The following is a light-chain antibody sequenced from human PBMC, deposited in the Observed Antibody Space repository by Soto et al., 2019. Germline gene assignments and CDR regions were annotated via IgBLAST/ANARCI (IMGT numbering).Light chain of an antibody. Sequence: DIQVTQSPPCLSSSVGDTITITCRATQYIGNYLNWYQVKPGQAPKLLIYSASTLQSGVPSRFSGSGSGTDFTLTISSLQPEDFATYYCQQSYSTPTFGGGTKVDIK. CDR1: QYIGNY. V-gene: IGKV1-39*01. CDR3: QQSYSTPT. CDR2: SAS. J-gene: IGKJ4*01.